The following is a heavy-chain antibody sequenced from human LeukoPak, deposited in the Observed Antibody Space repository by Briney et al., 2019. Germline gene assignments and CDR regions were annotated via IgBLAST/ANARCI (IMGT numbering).Heavy chain of an antibody. Sequence: ASVKVSCKASGYTFTSYYMHWVRQAPGQGPEWMGIINPRGGSTDYAQKFQDRVTMTSDTSTSTVYMELNSLRSEDTAVYYCTRGNAKGNYYFDYWGQGTLVTVSS. CDR2: INPRGGST. V-gene: IGHV1-46*01. D-gene: IGHD4-23*01. CDR3: TRGNAKGNYYFDY. CDR1: GYTFTSYY. J-gene: IGHJ4*02.